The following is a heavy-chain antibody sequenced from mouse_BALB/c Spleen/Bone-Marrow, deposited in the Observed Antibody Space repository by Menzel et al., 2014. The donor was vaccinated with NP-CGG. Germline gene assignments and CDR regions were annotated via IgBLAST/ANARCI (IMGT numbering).Heavy chain of an antibody. J-gene: IGHJ4*01. CDR2: IYPGDGDT. D-gene: IGHD1-1*01. Sequence: QVQLQQSGAELARPGASVKLSCKASGYTFTSYWMQWVKQRPGQGLAWIGAIYPGDGDTRNTQKFKGKATLTADKSSSTAYMQLSSLASEDSAVYYCARNYYYGSSWSAMDYWGQGTSVTVPS. CDR1: GYTFTSYW. CDR3: ARNYYYGSSWSAMDY. V-gene: IGHV1-87*01.